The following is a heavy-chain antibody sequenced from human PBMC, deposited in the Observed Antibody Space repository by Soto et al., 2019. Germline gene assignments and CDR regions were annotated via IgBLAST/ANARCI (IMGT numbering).Heavy chain of an antibody. V-gene: IGHV4-31*03. CDR3: ARAPSARRNYYFDY. CDR2: IYYSGST. CDR1: GGSISSGGYY. J-gene: IGHJ4*02. D-gene: IGHD6-6*01. Sequence: PSETLSLTCTVSGGSISSGGYYWSWLRQHPGKGLEWIGYIYYSGSTYYNPSLKSRVTISVDTSKNQFSLKLSSVTAADTAVYYCARAPSARRNYYFDYWGQGTLVSVSS.